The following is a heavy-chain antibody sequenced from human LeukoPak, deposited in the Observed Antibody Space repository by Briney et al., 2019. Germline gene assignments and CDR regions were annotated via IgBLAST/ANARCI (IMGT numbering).Heavy chain of an antibody. CDR3: AKEGAYPIITYDS. CDR2: IKRDGNEK. J-gene: IGHJ5*01. CDR1: GFTFSSYW. V-gene: IGHV3-7*01. Sequence: GGSLRLSCAASGFTFSSYWMNWVRRAPGKGLEWVANIKRDGNEKNYVDSVKGRFSISRDNAKNSLYLQMDSLRAEDTAVYYCAKEGAYPIITYDSWGQGALVTVSS. D-gene: IGHD3-10*01.